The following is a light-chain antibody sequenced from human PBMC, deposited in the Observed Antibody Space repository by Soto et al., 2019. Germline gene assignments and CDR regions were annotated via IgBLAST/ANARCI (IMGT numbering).Light chain of an antibody. CDR3: QHRSNWPRT. Sequence: EIVLIQSPATLSLSPGDTATLSCRASQSVSGYLAWYQQKPGQAPRLLIYDASNRATGIPARFSGSGSGTDFTLTIGSLEPEDFAVYYCQHRSNWPRTFGQGTKVEIK. CDR2: DAS. V-gene: IGKV3-11*01. J-gene: IGKJ2*01. CDR1: QSVSGY.